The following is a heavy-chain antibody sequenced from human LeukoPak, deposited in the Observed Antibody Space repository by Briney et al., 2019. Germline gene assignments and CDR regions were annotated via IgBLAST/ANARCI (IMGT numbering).Heavy chain of an antibody. Sequence: ASVKVSCKASGYKFSSYGITWVRQARGQGLEWVGWTTAYNGNTRIAEKFQARVTLTTDTATDTAFMELGSLRSDDTAVYYCARDFGVVILGGRVDPWGQGTLVTVSS. J-gene: IGHJ5*02. D-gene: IGHD3-3*01. V-gene: IGHV1-18*01. CDR1: GYKFSSYG. CDR3: ARDFGVVILGGRVDP. CDR2: TTAYNGNT.